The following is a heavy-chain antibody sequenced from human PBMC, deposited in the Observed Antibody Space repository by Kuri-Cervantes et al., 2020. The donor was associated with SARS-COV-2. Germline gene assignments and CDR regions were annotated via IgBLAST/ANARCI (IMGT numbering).Heavy chain of an antibody. J-gene: IGHJ6*02. V-gene: IGHV4-4*07. CDR1: GGSISSYY. CDR2: IYTSGST. D-gene: IGHD6-19*01. Sequence: SETLSLTCTVSGGSISSYYWSWIRQPAGKGLEWIGRIYTSGSTNYNPSLKSRVTMSVDTSKNQFSLKLSSVTAADTAVYYCARGVGAAVAGTLITIYYYYGMDVWGQGTTVTVYS. CDR3: ARGVGAAVAGTLITIYYYYGMDV.